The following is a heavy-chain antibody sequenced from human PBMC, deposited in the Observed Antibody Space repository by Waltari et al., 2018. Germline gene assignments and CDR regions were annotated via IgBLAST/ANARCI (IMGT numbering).Heavy chain of an antibody. CDR2: IQHDGSEK. CDR1: GFTFSSYW. CDR3: AREGGNYGY. J-gene: IGHJ4*02. D-gene: IGHD1-26*01. Sequence: EVKLVASGGGLVPPGGSLRLSCAASGFTFSSYWMTWVRQAPGKGLEWVANIQHDGSEKYYVDSVKGRFTISRDNAKNSLFLQMNSLRAEDTAVYYCAREGGNYGYWGQGTLVTVSS. V-gene: IGHV3-7*04.